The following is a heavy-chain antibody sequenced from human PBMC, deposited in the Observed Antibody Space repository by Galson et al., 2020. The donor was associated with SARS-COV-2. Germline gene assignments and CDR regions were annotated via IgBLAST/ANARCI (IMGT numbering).Heavy chain of an antibody. D-gene: IGHD6-13*01. CDR3: AWARGCSRSWFGCFGY. J-gene: IGHJ4*02. Sequence: SGPTLVKPTQTLTLTCTFSGFSLSTSGMRVTWIRQPTGKALEWLARIDWDDDKFDSTSLKTRLTISKDTSKNQVVLTMTSMDPVDTATYYCAWARGCSRSWFGCFGYWGQGTLVPGTS. V-gene: IGHV2-70*04. CDR1: GFSLSTSGMR. CDR2: IDWDDDK.